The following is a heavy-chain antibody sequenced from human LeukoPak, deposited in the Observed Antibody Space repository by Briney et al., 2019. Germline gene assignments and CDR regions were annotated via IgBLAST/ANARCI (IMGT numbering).Heavy chain of an antibody. CDR3: ARGRLYCSSTSCYFPYFDY. CDR2: IYYSGST. D-gene: IGHD2-2*01. Sequence: KPSETLSLTCTVSGGSINNYYWSWIRQPPGKGLEWIGYIYYSGSTNYNPSLKSRVTISLDTSKNQFSLKLSPVTAADTAVYYCARGRLYCSSTSCYFPYFDYWGQGTLVTVSS. J-gene: IGHJ4*02. V-gene: IGHV4-59*12. CDR1: GGSINNYY.